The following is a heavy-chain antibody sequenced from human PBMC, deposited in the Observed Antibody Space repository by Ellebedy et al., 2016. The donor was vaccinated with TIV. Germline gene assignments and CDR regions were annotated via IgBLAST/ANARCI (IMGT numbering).Heavy chain of an antibody. V-gene: IGHV3-23*01. D-gene: IGHD3-22*01. CDR3: AKDLYDSTPHDAFDI. CDR1: GFTFSSYA. J-gene: IGHJ3*02. CDR2: ISGSGGST. Sequence: GESLKISXAASGFTFSSYAMSWVRQAPGKGLEWVSAISGSGGSTYYADSVKGRFTISRDNSKNTLYLQMNSLRAEDTAVYYCAKDLYDSTPHDAFDIWGQGTMVTVSS.